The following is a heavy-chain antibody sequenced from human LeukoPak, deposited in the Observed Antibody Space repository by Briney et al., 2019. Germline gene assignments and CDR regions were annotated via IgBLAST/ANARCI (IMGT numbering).Heavy chain of an antibody. CDR1: GFTFSGYW. Sequence: PGGSLRLSCAASGFTFSGYWMHWVRQAPGEGLEWVANIKQDGSVKYYVDSVKGRFTISRDNAKNSLFLQMNSLRAEDTAVYYCARGQIYFDYWGQGTLVTVSS. CDR3: ARGQIYFDY. V-gene: IGHV3-7*03. CDR2: IKQDGSVK. J-gene: IGHJ4*02.